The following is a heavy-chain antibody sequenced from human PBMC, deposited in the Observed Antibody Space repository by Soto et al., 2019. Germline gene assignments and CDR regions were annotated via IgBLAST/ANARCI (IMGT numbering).Heavy chain of an antibody. CDR1: GYTFTSYY. Sequence: QVQLVQSGAEVKKPGASVKVSCKASGYTFTSYYMHWVRQAPGQGLEWMGIINPSGGSTSYAQKFQGRVTMTRETSTSTVYMELSSLRSEDTAVYYCARSLIAIWFGESYYFDYWGQGTLVTVSS. J-gene: IGHJ4*02. CDR3: ARSLIAIWFGESYYFDY. CDR2: INPSGGST. V-gene: IGHV1-46*01. D-gene: IGHD3-10*01.